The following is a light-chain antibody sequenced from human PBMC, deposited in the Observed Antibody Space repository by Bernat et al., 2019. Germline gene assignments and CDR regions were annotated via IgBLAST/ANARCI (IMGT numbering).Light chain of an antibody. V-gene: IGKV1-39*01. CDR1: QPINNY. CDR3: QQSHITPYT. CDR2: AAS. J-gene: IGKJ2*01. Sequence: DIQVTQSPSSLSASVGDRVTITCRTSQPINNYLMWYQHKPVTAPKLLIHAASSVKSGVPSRFIGSGYGTDFTLTVTSLQPADFATYFCQQSHITPYTFGQGTKVDI.